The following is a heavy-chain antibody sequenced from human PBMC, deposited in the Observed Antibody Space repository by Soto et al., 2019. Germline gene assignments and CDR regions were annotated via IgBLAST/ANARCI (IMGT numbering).Heavy chain of an antibody. V-gene: IGHV3-48*01. J-gene: IGHJ3*02. CDR1: GFTFSSYS. Sequence: EVQLVESGGGLVQPGGSLRLSCAASGFTFSSYSMNWARQAPGKGLEWVSYISSSSSTIYYADSVKGRFTISRDNAKNSLYLQMNSLRAEDTAVYYCARSLILGYCSSTSCYWAFDIWGQGTMVTVSS. CDR3: ARSLILGYCSSTSCYWAFDI. CDR2: ISSSSSTI. D-gene: IGHD2-2*01.